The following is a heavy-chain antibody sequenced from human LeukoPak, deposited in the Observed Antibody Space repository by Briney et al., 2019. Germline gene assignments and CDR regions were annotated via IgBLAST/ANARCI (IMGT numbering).Heavy chain of an antibody. CDR2: ISSSSSYI. V-gene: IGHV3-21*01. Sequence: GGSLRLSCAASGFTFSSYSMNWVRQAPGKGLEWVSSISSSSSYIYYADSVRGRLTISRDNAKNSLYLQMNSLRAEDTAVYYCARGGSVVFDYWGQGTLVTVSS. D-gene: IGHD3-10*01. CDR3: ARGGSVVFDY. J-gene: IGHJ4*02. CDR1: GFTFSSYS.